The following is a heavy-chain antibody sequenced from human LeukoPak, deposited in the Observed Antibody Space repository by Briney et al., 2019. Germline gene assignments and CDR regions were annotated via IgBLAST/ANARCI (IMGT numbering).Heavy chain of an antibody. D-gene: IGHD3-3*01. CDR3: ASLTYYDFWSGYYGDYYFDY. CDR1: GGSFSGYY. V-gene: IGHV4-34*01. Sequence: SETLSLTCAVYGGSFSGYYWSWIRQPPGKGLEWIGEINHSGSTNYNPSLKSRVTISVDTSKNQFSLKLSSVTAADTAVYYCASLTYYDFWSGYYGDYYFDYWGQGTLVTVSS. CDR2: INHSGST. J-gene: IGHJ4*02.